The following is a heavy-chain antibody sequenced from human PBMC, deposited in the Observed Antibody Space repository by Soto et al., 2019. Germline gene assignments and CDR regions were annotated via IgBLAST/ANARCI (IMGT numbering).Heavy chain of an antibody. CDR2: INPNSGGT. V-gene: IGHV1-2*04. D-gene: IGHD2-15*01. CDR3: ARGVSGSCFSCYFDY. CDR1: GYTFTGYY. Sequence: QVQLVQSGAEVKKPGASVKVPCKASGYTFTGYYMHWVRQAPGQGLEWMGWINPNSGGTNYAQKFQGWVTMTRDTSISTAYMELSRLRSDDTAVYYCARGVSGSCFSCYFDYWGQGTLVTVSS. J-gene: IGHJ4*02.